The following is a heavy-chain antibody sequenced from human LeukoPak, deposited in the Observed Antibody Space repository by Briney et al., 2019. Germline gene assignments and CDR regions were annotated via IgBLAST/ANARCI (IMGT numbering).Heavy chain of an antibody. J-gene: IGHJ6*02. V-gene: IGHV1-8*01. CDR3: ARGLELRITIFDYYGMDV. Sequence: GASVKVSCKASGYTFTSYDINWVRQATGQGLEWMGWMNPNSGNTGYAQKFQGRVTMTRNTSISTAYMELSSLRSEDTAVYYCARGLELRITIFDYYGMDVWGQGTTVTVSS. CDR1: GYTFTSYD. CDR2: MNPNSGNT. D-gene: IGHD3-3*01.